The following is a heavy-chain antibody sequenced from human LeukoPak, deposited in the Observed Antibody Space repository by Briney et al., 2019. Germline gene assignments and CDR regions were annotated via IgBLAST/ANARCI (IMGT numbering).Heavy chain of an antibody. V-gene: IGHV3-7*01. CDR2: ILQVGRAK. D-gene: IGHD6-6*01. CDR3: ARAGAYSSSSPAGL. CDR1: GFTFSSYW. Sequence: GGSLRLSCAASGFTFSSYWMSWVRQTPGKGLGWVAIILQVGRAKHYVASGKGRFTIARDNAKNSVYLQMNGLRDEDTAVYYCARAGAYSSSSPAGLWGQGTLVTVSS. J-gene: IGHJ4*02.